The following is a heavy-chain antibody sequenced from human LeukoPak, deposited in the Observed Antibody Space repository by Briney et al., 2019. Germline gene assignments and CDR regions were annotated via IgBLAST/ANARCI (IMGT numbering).Heavy chain of an antibody. CDR1: GDSVSSNSAA. J-gene: IGHJ4*02. D-gene: IGHD3-22*01. CDR2: TYYRSKWYN. V-gene: IGHV6-1*01. CDR3: AREGDYNYYSGYVHFDY. Sequence: SQTLSLTCAISGDSVSSNSAAWNWMRQSPSRGLEWLGRTYYRSKWYNDYAVFVKSRITINPDTSKNQFSLQLNSVTPEDTAIYYCAREGDYNYYSGYVHFDYWGQGTLVTVSS.